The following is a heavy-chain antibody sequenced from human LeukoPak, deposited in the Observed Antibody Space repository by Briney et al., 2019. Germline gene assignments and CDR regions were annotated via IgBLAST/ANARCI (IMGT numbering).Heavy chain of an antibody. CDR1: GFTFSSYG. CDR2: ISYDGRNK. D-gene: IGHD5-12*01. Sequence: PGGSLRLSCAASGFTFSSYGMHWVRQAPGKGLEWVAVISYDGRNKYYADSVKGRFTISRDNSKNTLYLQMNSLRAEDTAVYYCANLNSGYDITEPWNYYYGMDVWGQGTTVTVSS. J-gene: IGHJ6*02. V-gene: IGHV3-30*18. CDR3: ANLNSGYDITEPWNYYYGMDV.